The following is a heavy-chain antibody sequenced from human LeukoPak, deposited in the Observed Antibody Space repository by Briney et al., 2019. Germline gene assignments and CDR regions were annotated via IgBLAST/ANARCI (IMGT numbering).Heavy chain of an antibody. CDR3: ARDSEDPLGGSGSYFESD. V-gene: IGHV4-30-4*01. CDR2: IYYSGST. CDR1: GGSISSGDYY. J-gene: IGHJ4*02. D-gene: IGHD1-26*01. Sequence: SETLSLTCTVSGGSISSGDYYWSWIRQPPGKGLEWIGYIYYSGSTYYNPSLKSRVTISVDTSKNQFSLKLSFVTAADTAVYYCARDSEDPLGGSGSYFESDWGQGTLVTVSS.